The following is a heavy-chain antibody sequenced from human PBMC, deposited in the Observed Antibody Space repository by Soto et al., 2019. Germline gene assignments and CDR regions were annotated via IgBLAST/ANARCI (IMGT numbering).Heavy chain of an antibody. D-gene: IGHD3-3*01. Sequence: ASVKVSCKASGGTFSSYAISWVRQAPGQGLEWMGGIIPIFGTANYAQKFQGRVTITADESTSTAYMELSSLRSEDTAVYYCARDYDFWSGYYDYGMDVWGPGTTVTVSS. CDR3: ARDYDFWSGYYDYGMDV. V-gene: IGHV1-69*13. CDR2: IIPIFGTA. CDR1: GGTFSSYA. J-gene: IGHJ6*02.